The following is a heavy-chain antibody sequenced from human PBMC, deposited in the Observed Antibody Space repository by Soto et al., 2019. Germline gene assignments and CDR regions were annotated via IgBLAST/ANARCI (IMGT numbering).Heavy chain of an antibody. CDR2: VSTNGAT. D-gene: IGHD3-9*01. V-gene: IGHV4-4*07. CDR3: ARADYEILTGSYAMDV. J-gene: IGHJ6*02. CDR1: DDFISSYY. Sequence: SETLSLTCTVSDDFISSYYWNWIRQPAGKGLEWIGRVSTNGATNYNPSPESRVTMSVDTSKNQFSLKLTSVTAAGTAVYFCARADYEILTGSYAMDVWGQGTTVTVSS.